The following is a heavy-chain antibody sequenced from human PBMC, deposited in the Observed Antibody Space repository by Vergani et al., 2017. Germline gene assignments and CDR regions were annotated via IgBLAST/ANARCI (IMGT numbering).Heavy chain of an antibody. J-gene: IGHJ4*02. V-gene: IGHV1-18*01. D-gene: IGHD3-16*01. CDR2: SSAYNGNT. CDR3: VRDLGARGSLSFVDY. Sequence: QVQLVQSGAEVKKPGASVKVSCKASGYTFTTYGISWVRQAPGQGLEWMGWSSAYNGNTNYAQKLQGRVTMTTDISTSTAYMELRSLRSDDTAVYYCVRDLGARGSLSFVDYWGQGTLVTVSS. CDR1: GYTFTTYG.